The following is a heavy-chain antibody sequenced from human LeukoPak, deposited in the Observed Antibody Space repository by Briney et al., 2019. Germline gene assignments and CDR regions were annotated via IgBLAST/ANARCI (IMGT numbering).Heavy chain of an antibody. D-gene: IGHD4-17*01. Sequence: SETLSLTCTVSGAFFNRYYLSYLRQPAGKGLEWIGRIHTSGCTDYSPSLQSRGTISIDASQNQFSLKPGSVTPADTGVYYCVRDIVYLTDEDYGWGQGTLVTVSA. J-gene: IGHJ4*02. CDR1: GAFFNRYY. CDR2: IHTSGCT. CDR3: VRDIVYLTDEDYG. V-gene: IGHV4-4*07.